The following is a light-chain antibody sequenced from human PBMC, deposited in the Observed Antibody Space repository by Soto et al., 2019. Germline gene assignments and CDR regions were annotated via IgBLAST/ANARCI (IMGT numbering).Light chain of an antibody. CDR1: QGISNY. Sequence: DIQMTQSPSSLSASVGDRVTITCRASQGISNYLAWYQQKPGQVPKLLIYAASTLQSGVPYRFSGSGSGTDFTRTISSLQPEDVATYYCQKCGRAPFTCGGGTKVELK. V-gene: IGKV1-27*01. J-gene: IGKJ4*01. CDR3: QKCGRAPFT. CDR2: AAS.